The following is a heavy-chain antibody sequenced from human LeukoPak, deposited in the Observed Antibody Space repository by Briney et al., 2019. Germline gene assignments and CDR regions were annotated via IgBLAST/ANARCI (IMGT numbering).Heavy chain of an antibody. J-gene: IGHJ4*02. Sequence: GGSLRLSCVASGFTFSSYNMNWVRQAPGKGLEWVSYITSGGSTIYYADSVKGRFTISRDNAKNSLYLQMHSLRDEDTAVYYCALLYGSQTKIDCGGQGTRVTVPS. CDR3: ALLYGSQTKIDC. CDR1: GFTFSSYN. V-gene: IGHV3-48*02. CDR2: ITSGGSTI. D-gene: IGHD6-13*01.